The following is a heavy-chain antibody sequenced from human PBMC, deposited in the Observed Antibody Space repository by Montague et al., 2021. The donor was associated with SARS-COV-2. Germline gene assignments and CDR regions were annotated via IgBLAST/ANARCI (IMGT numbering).Heavy chain of an antibody. CDR2: ISHSGGT. D-gene: IGHD2-2*01. J-gene: IGHJ6*02. Sequence: SETLSLTCAVYGGSFSGYYWSWIRQPPGKGLEWIGEISHSGGTNYNPSLKSRVTISIDTSKNQFSLRLSSVTAADTAVYYCAGFAYRLLDIAAYYGMDVWGQGTTVTVSS. V-gene: IGHV4-34*01. CDR1: GGSFSGYY. CDR3: AGFAYRLLDIAAYYGMDV.